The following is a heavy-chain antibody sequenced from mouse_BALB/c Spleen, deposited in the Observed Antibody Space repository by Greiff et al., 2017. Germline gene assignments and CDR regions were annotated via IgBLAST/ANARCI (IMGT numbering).Heavy chain of an antibody. CDR2: INPNNGGT. J-gene: IGHJ2*01. CDR1: GYTFTDYN. D-gene: IGHD1-1*01. CDR3: ARSDYGSSYPYYFDY. Sequence: EVQVVESGPELVKPGASVKIPCKASGYTFTDYNMDWVKQSHGKSLEWIGDINPNNGGTIYNQKFKGKATLTVDKSSSTAYMELRSLTSEDTAVYYCARSDYGSSYPYYFDYWGQGTTLTVSS. V-gene: IGHV1-18*01.